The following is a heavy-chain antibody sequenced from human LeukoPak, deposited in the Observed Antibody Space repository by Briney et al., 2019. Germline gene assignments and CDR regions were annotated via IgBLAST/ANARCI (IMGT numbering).Heavy chain of an antibody. CDR3: ARGGRLGGRYRSVGGFDP. Sequence: SETLSLTCSVSGGSVSSGDHYWTWIRQSPGKGLEWIGYIYYTGSTNYNPSLKSRVTISVDTSKNQFSLKLSSVTAADTAVYYCARGGRLGGRYRSVGGFDPWGQGTLVTVSS. J-gene: IGHJ5*02. D-gene: IGHD1-26*01. V-gene: IGHV4-61*08. CDR2: IYYTGST. CDR1: GGSVSSGDHY.